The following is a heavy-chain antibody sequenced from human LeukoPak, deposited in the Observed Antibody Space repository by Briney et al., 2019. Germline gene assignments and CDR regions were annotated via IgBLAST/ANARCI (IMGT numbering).Heavy chain of an antibody. D-gene: IGHD2-21*02. V-gene: IGHV3-7*01. Sequence: PGGSLRLSCVASGFTFSNYWMSWVRQAPGKGLEWVGNIKHDGSEKYYVDSVKGRFTISRDNAKKSLYPHMNSLRAEDTAVYYCARDRFKEYGDTELGYWGQGILVTVSS. CDR2: IKHDGSEK. J-gene: IGHJ4*02. CDR1: GFTFSNYW. CDR3: ARDRFKEYGDTELGY.